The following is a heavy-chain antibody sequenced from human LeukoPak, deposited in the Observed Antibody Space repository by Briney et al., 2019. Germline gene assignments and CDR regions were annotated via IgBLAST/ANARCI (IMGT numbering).Heavy chain of an antibody. D-gene: IGHD5-18*01. V-gene: IGHV1-18*01. CDR2: ISAYNDNT. CDR1: GYTFSSYG. J-gene: IGHJ2*01. Sequence: RASVKVSCKASGYTFSSYGISWVRQAPGQGLEWMGWISAYNDNTNYAQKFQGRVTITTDASTSTGCMELRSLRSDDTAVYYCARLDTAMVYWYFDLWGRGALVTVSS. CDR3: ARLDTAMVYWYFDL.